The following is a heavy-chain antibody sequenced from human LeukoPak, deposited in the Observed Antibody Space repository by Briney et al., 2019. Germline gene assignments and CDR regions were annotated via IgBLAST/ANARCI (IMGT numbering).Heavy chain of an antibody. CDR1: GFTFSNYW. CDR2: IKVDGSEK. D-gene: IGHD4-23*01. V-gene: IGHV3-7*02. Sequence: PGGSLRLSCAASGFTFSNYWTSWVRQAPGKGLEWVANIKVDGSEKNYVDSVKGRFTISRDNAKNSLYLQMNSLRVEDTAVYYCARGGGNPDYWGQGTLVTVSS. CDR3: ARGGGNPDY. J-gene: IGHJ4*02.